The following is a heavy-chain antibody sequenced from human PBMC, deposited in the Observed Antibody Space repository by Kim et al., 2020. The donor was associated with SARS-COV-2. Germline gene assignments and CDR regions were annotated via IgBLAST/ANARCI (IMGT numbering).Heavy chain of an antibody. CDR3: ARDMSSMYVDY. CDR1: GFIFSNYG. V-gene: IGHV3-33*08. J-gene: IGHJ4*02. D-gene: IGHD2-2*01. CDR2: IRQDGSKK. Sequence: GGSLRLSCAASGFIFSNYGMNWVRQAPGKGLEWVAIIRQDGSKKYYVDSAKGRFTVSRDNSENTLYLQMNSLRAEDTAVYYCARDMSSMYVDYWGQGTLVTVSS.